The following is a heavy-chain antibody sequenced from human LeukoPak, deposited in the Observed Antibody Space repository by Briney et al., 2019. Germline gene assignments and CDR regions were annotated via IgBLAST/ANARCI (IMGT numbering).Heavy chain of an antibody. D-gene: IGHD3-22*01. V-gene: IGHV3-7*01. CDR1: GFTFSSYW. J-gene: IGHJ4*01. CDR2: IKQDGSEK. Sequence: GGSLRLSCAASGFTFSSYWMSGVRQAPGKGLEWVANIKQDGSEKYYVDSVKGRFTISRENAKNSLYMQMNSLRAEDTAVYDCARDLYRIVVVPHYFDYWGQGTLVTVSS. CDR3: ARDLYRIVVVPHYFDY.